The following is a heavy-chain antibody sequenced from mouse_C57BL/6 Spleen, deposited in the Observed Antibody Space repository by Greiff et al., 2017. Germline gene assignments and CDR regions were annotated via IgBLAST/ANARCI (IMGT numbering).Heavy chain of an antibody. D-gene: IGHD2-5*01. CDR1: GYTFTSYW. V-gene: IGHV1-52*01. CDR3: ASEYSNGGFAY. J-gene: IGHJ3*01. CDR2: IDPSDSET. Sequence: VQLQQPGAELVRPGSSVKLSCKASGYTFTSYWMHWVKQRPIQGLEWIGNIDPSDSETHYNQKFKDKATLTVDKSSSTAYMQLSSLTSEDSAVSYCASEYSNGGFAYWGQGTLVTVSA.